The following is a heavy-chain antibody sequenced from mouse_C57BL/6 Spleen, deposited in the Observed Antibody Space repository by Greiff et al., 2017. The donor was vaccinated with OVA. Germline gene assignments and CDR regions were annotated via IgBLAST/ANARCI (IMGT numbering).Heavy chain of an antibody. D-gene: IGHD1-1*01. V-gene: IGHV1-64*01. CDR1: GYTFTSYW. CDR2: IHPNSGST. Sequence: QVQLQQPGAELVKPGASVKLSCKASGYTFTSYWMHWVKQRPGHGLEWIGMIHPNSGSTNYNEKFKSKATLTVDKSSSTAYMQRSSLTSEDSAVYYCARNPLITTVVASFDYWGQGTTLTVSS. CDR3: ARNPLITTVVASFDY. J-gene: IGHJ2*01.